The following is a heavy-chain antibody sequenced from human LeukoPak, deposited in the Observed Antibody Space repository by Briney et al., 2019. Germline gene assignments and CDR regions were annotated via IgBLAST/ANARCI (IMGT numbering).Heavy chain of an antibody. CDR3: AKDRAAEGSQRKYYFDY. V-gene: IGHV3-30*18. J-gene: IGHJ4*02. CDR2: ISYDGSNK. CDR1: GFTFSSYG. Sequence: GGSLRLSCAASGFTFSSYGMHWVRQAPGKGLEWVAVISYDGSNKYYADSVKGRFTISRDNSKNTLYLQMNSLRAEDTAVYYCAKDRAAEGSQRKYYFDYWGQGTLVTVSS. D-gene: IGHD6-25*01.